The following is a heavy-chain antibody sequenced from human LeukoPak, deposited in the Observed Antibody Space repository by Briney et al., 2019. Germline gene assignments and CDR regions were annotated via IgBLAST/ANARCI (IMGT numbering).Heavy chain of an antibody. V-gene: IGHV1-69*05. CDR2: IIPIFGAA. CDR3: ARARYYYDSSDYYYRDY. CDR1: GGTLSSYA. Sequence: ASVKVSRKASGGTLSSYAISWVRQAPGQGLEWMGGIIPIFGAANYAQKFQGRVTITTDETTSTAYMELSSLRSEDTAVYYCARARYYYDSSDYYYRDYWGQGTLVTVSS. J-gene: IGHJ4*02. D-gene: IGHD3-22*01.